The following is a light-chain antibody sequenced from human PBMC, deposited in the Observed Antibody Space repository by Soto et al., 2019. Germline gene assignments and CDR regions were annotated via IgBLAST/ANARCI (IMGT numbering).Light chain of an antibody. CDR3: QQYSSYPSLT. J-gene: IGKJ4*01. CDR2: DAS. CDR1: QSISNW. Sequence: DIQMTQSPSTLSASVGDSVTITCRASQSISNWLAWYQQKQGKAPKLLIYDASSLESGVPSRFSGSGSGTEFTLTISSLQPDDSATYYCQQYSSYPSLTCGGGTKVDIK. V-gene: IGKV1-5*01.